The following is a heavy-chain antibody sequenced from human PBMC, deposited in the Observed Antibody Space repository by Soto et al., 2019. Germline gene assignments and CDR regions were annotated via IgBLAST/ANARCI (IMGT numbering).Heavy chain of an antibody. CDR2: IYYSGST. J-gene: IGHJ3*02. V-gene: IGHV4-59*01. D-gene: IGHD2-2*01. CDR3: ARDQGVVGRYAFDI. CDR1: GGSISSYY. Sequence: SETLSLTCTVSGGSISSYYWSWIRQPPGKGLEWIGYIYYSGSTNYNPSLESRVTISVDTSKNQFSLKLSSVTAADTAVYYYARDQGVVGRYAFDIWGQGTMVTVSS.